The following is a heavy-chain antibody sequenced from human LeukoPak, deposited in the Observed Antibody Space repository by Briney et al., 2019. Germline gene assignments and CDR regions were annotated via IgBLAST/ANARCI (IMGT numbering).Heavy chain of an antibody. Sequence: GWSMRLCCAAAEFTSTNFAMNWVRKAAGKVLELVSGMSDTGINTHYADSVKGRFTISRDNSKDILYLQMNSLRAEDTAVYYCAKDYHTPMVGLFFYWGQGTLVTVSS. J-gene: IGHJ4*02. CDR1: EFTSTNFA. CDR3: AKDYHTPMVGLFFY. CDR2: MSDTGINT. D-gene: IGHD5-18*01. V-gene: IGHV3-23*01.